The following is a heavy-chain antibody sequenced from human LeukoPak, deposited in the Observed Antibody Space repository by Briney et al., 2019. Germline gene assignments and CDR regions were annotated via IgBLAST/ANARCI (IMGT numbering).Heavy chain of an antibody. CDR1: GLTFSSYW. J-gene: IGHJ4*02. Sequence: GGSLRLSCAASGLTFSSYWMTWVRQAPGKGLEWVATIKYDGSETYYVDSVRGRFSISRDNAKNSLYLQMNSLRAEDTAVYYCARDSKLSNYWGQGTLVTVSS. CDR3: ARDSKLSNY. V-gene: IGHV3-7*04. CDR2: IKYDGSET.